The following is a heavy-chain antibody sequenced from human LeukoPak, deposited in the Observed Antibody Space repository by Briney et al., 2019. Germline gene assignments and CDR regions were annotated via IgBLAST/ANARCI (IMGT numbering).Heavy chain of an antibody. J-gene: IGHJ3*02. Sequence: GGSLRLSCAASGVTFNSYRMSWGRQAPGKGLEWVTLISYDGTNKYYADSVKGRFTISRDNSKNTLYLEMNSLRVEDTAVYYCARTGQSHAFDIWGQGTMVTVSS. CDR2: ISYDGTNK. CDR1: GVTFNSYR. V-gene: IGHV3-30*03. D-gene: IGHD5-24*01. CDR3: ARTGQSHAFDI.